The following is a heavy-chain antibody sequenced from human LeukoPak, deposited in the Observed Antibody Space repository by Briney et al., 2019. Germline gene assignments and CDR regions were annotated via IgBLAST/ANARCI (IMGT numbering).Heavy chain of an antibody. D-gene: IGHD5-12*01. CDR3: AKGRGYSGYDFDY. CDR2: ISYDGSNK. CDR1: GFTFSSYA. J-gene: IGHJ4*02. Sequence: GGSLRLSCAASGFTFSSYAMNWVRQAPGKGLEWVAVISYDGSNKYYADSVKGRFTISRDNSKNTLYLQMNSLRAEDTAVYYCAKGRGYSGYDFDYWGQGTLVTVSS. V-gene: IGHV3-30*18.